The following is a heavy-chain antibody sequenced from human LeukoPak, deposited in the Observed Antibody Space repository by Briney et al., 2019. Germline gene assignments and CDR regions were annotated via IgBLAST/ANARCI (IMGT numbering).Heavy chain of an antibody. V-gene: IGHV3-30*18. Sequence: GTSLRLSCVVSGFSISTHGMHWVRQAPGKGLEWVAMISHDGSLDFYGDSVKGRFTISRDNSKNTLYLQMNSLRDEDTAVYYCAKDWGSSGWYNWFDSWGQGTLVTVSS. J-gene: IGHJ5*01. CDR2: ISHDGSLD. D-gene: IGHD6-19*01. CDR1: GFSISTHG. CDR3: AKDWGSSGWYNWFDS.